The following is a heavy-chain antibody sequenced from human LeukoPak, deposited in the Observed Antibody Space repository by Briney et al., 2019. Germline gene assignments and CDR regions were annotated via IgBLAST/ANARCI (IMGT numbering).Heavy chain of an antibody. V-gene: IGHV4-34*01. CDR3: AKNGQTGFSFDP. D-gene: IGHD3-9*01. Sequence: SETLSLTCAVYGESLNGHYWSWIRQSPGKGLEWIGEGSDRGGTKFNPSLKSRVTISADTSKNQFSLRLNSVTAADTAVYHCAKNGQTGFSFDPWGQGTLVTVSS. J-gene: IGHJ5*02. CDR1: GESLNGHY. CDR2: GSDRGGT.